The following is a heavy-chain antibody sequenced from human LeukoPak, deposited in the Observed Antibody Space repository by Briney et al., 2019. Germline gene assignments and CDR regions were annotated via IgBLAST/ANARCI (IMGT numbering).Heavy chain of an antibody. CDR3: ARDGHDSSGYYEDY. Sequence: GASVKVSCKASGYTFTDYYMHWVRQAPGQGLEWMGWIKPNSGGTNYAQKFQGRVTMTRDTSITTAYMELSRLRSDDTAVYYCARDGHDSSGYYEDYWGQGTLVTVSS. D-gene: IGHD3-22*01. V-gene: IGHV1-2*02. CDR2: IKPNSGGT. J-gene: IGHJ4*02. CDR1: GYTFTDYY.